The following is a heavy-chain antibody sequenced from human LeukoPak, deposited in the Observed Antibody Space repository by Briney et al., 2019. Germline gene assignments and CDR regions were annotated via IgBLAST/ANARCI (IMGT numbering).Heavy chain of an antibody. CDR1: GGSYSGYY. D-gene: IGHD3-10*01. CDR3: ARAVRGVIIGYYYYNMDV. J-gene: IGHJ6*02. V-gene: IGHV4-34*01. CDR2: IHHGGDT. Sequence: SETLSLTCAVYGGSYSGYYWTWVRPPPGKGLQWSGEIHHGGDTNYNPSLKSRVSISQDSSKHQFSLSLTSVTAADTGVYCCARAVRGVIIGYYYYNMDVWGQGTTVTGSS.